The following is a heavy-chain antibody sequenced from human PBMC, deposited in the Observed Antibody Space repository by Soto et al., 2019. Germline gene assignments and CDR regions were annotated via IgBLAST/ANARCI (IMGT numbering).Heavy chain of an antibody. CDR2: MYHSGST. V-gene: IGHV4-30-2*01. Sequence: SETLSLTCAVSGGSISSGGYSWSWIRQPPGKGLEWIGYMYHSGSTYYNPSLKSRVTISIDRSKNQFSLKLSSVTAADTAVYYCARGVTTVTTFYYWGQGTLVTVSS. CDR3: ARGVTTVTTFYY. D-gene: IGHD4-17*01. CDR1: GGSISSGGYS. J-gene: IGHJ4*02.